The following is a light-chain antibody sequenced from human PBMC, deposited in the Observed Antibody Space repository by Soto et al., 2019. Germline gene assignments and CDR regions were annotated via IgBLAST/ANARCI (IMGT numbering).Light chain of an antibody. CDR1: PFLVYNDGNSW. CDR3: KHCNHWSQA. Sequence: VMMTQSPISLPVILGQPASISCRSCPFLVYNDGNSWWTWYQQRPGQAPRRLIYKVSTRNSGVPARFSGSGSDTDFTLNISSVEPDDVGAYYCKHCNHWSQAFGQGTKVDI. CDR2: KVS. V-gene: IGKV2-30*01. J-gene: IGKJ1*01.